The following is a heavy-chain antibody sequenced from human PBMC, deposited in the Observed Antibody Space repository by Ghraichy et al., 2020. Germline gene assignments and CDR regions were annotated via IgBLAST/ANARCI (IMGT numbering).Heavy chain of an antibody. J-gene: IGHJ5*02. CDR1: GFTFGSNA. Sequence: SCAASGFTFGSNAMSWVRQAPGKGLEWVSTISGSGGNRHCADSVKGRFTISRDNSKNTVDLQMNSLRADDTAVYYCTRDPGYCSTSTCYAEGGWFDPWGQVALVTVSS. CDR3: TRDPGYCSTSTCYAEGGWFDP. D-gene: IGHD2-2*01. V-gene: IGHV3-23*01. CDR2: ISGSGGNR.